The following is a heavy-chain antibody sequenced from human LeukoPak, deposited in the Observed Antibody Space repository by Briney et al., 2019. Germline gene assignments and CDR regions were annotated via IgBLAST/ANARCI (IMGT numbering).Heavy chain of an antibody. CDR3: AKVADPIQLWAYFDY. CDR1: GFTFSSYA. D-gene: IGHD5-18*01. V-gene: IGHV3-23*01. Sequence: GGSLRLSCAASGFTFSSYAMSWVRQAPGKGLEWVSAISGSGGSTYYADSVKGRFTISRDNSKSTLYLQMNSLRAEDTAVYYCAKVADPIQLWAYFDYWGQGTLVTVSS. J-gene: IGHJ4*02. CDR2: ISGSGGST.